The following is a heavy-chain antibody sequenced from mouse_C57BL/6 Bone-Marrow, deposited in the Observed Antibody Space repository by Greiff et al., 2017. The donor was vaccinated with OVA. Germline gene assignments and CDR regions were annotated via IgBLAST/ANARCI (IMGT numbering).Heavy chain of an antibody. V-gene: IGHV3-6*01. D-gene: IGHD1-1*01. CDR2: ISYDGSN. J-gene: IGHJ2*01. Sequence: EVQLVESGPGLVKPSQSLSLTCSVTGYSITSGYYWNWIRQFPGNKLEWMGYISYDGSNNYNPSLKNRISITRDTSKNQFFLKLNSVTTEDTATYYCAVTTVLDYWGQGTTLTVSS. CDR1: GYSITSGYY. CDR3: AVTTVLDY.